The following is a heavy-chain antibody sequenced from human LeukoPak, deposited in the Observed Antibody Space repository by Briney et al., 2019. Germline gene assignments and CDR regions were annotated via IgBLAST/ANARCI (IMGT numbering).Heavy chain of an antibody. J-gene: IGHJ3*02. CDR3: ARLRTEDKTGSAFLVGATDDAFDI. D-gene: IGHD1-26*01. V-gene: IGHV4-34*01. CDR2: INHSGST. CDR1: GGSFSGYY. Sequence: SETLSLTCAVYGGSFSGYYWSWIRQPPGKGLEWIGEINHSGSTNYNPSLKSRVTISVDTSKNQFSLKLSSVTAADTAVYYCARLRTEDKTGSAFLVGATDDAFDIWGQGTMVTVSS.